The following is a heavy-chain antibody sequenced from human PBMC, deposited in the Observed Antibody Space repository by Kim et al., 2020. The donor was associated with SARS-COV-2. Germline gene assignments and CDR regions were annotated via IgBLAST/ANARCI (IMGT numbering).Heavy chain of an antibody. J-gene: IGHJ4*02. CDR2: ISWNSGSI. D-gene: IGHD3-9*01. V-gene: IGHV3-9*01. CDR3: AKDFDYDILTGYYREGGFDY. CDR1: GFTFDDYA. Sequence: GGSLRLSCAASGFTFDDYAMHWVRQAPGKGLEWVSGISWNSGSIGYADSVKGRFTISRDNAKNSLYLQMNSLRAEDTALYYCAKDFDYDILTGYYREGGFDYWGQGTLVTVSS.